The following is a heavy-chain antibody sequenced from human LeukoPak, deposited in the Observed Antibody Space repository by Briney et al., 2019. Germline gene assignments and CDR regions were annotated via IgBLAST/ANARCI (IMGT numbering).Heavy chain of an antibody. V-gene: IGHV3-23*01. CDR3: AKDSSSGYDVYYFDY. CDR1: GFTFSSYA. J-gene: IGHJ4*02. CDR2: ISGSGGST. Sequence: GGALRLSCAASGFTFSSYAMSWVRQAPGKGLEWVSAISGSGGSTYYADSVKGRFTISRDNSKNTLYLQMNSLRAEDTAVYYCAKDSSSGYDVYYFDYWGQGTLVTVSS. D-gene: IGHD5-12*01.